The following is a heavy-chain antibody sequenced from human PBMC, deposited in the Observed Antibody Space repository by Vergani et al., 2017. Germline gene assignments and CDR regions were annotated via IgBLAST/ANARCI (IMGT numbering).Heavy chain of an antibody. CDR1: GATFRSNT. CDR3: ARGNRITMIVGAFGVYFDY. J-gene: IGHJ4*02. CDR2: INPNSGGT. D-gene: IGHD3-22*01. V-gene: IGHV1-2*02. Sequence: QVQLVQSGAEVKKPGSSVKVSCKASGATFRSNTISWVRQVPGQGLEWMGWINPNSGGTNYAQKFQGRVTMTRDTSISTAYMELSRLRSDDTAVYYCARGNRITMIVGAFGVYFDYWGQGTLVTVSS.